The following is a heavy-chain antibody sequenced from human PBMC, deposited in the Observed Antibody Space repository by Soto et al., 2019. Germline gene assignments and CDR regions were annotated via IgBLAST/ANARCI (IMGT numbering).Heavy chain of an antibody. Sequence: QPGGSLRFSCAASGFTFSSYAMHWVRQAPGKGLEWVAVISYDGSNKYYADSVKGRFTISRDNSKNTLYLQMNSLRAEDTAVYYCARSYDTYYYDSSGYYPTLFDYWGQGTLVTVSS. CDR1: GFTFSSYA. CDR2: ISYDGSNK. D-gene: IGHD3-22*01. J-gene: IGHJ4*02. CDR3: ARSYDTYYYDSSGYYPTLFDY. V-gene: IGHV3-30-3*01.